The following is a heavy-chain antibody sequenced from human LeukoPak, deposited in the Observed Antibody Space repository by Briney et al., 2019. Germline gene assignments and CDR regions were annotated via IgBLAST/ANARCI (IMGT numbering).Heavy chain of an antibody. J-gene: IGHJ4*02. CDR3: VRGEPHFSYNNDWYGKKFDY. D-gene: IGHD6-19*01. V-gene: IGHV3-30*04. Sequence: GTSLRLSCAASGFTFSRYGMHWVRQAPGKGLEWVAVISYDGKNETYADSVKGRFTISRDTSRNTVSLQMHSLTTEDTAVYYCVRGEPHFSYNNDWYGKKFDYWGQGTLVTVSS. CDR2: ISYDGKNE. CDR1: GFTFSRYG.